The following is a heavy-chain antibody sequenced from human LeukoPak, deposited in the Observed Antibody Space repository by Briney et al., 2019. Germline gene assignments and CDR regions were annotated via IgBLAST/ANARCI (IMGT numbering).Heavy chain of an antibody. D-gene: IGHD3-22*01. Sequence: SETLSLTCAVSGGSISSGGYSWSWIRQPPGKGLEWIGYIYHSGSTNYNPSLKSRVTMSVDTSKNQFSLKLSSVTAADTAVYYCACDYYDSSGYEEYFQHWGQGTLVTVSS. CDR1: GGSISSGGYS. CDR2: IYHSGST. J-gene: IGHJ1*01. CDR3: ACDYYDSSGYEEYFQH. V-gene: IGHV4-30-2*01.